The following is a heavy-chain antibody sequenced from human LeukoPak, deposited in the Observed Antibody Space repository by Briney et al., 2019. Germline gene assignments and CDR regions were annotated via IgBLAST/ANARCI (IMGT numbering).Heavy chain of an antibody. D-gene: IGHD6-19*01. V-gene: IGHV3-30*18. CDR2: ISYDGSNK. Sequence: QTGGSLRLSCAASGFTFSSYGMHWVRQAPGKGLEWVAVISYDGSNKYYADSVKGRFTISRDNSKNTLYLQMNSLRAEDTAVYYCANPLVPRVAVAGTYIDYWGQGTLVTVSS. CDR3: ANPLVPRVAVAGTYIDY. CDR1: GFTFSSYG. J-gene: IGHJ4*02.